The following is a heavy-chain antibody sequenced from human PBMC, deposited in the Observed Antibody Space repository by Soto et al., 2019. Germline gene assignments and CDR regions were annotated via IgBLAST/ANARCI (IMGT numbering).Heavy chain of an antibody. CDR2: IYYSGST. V-gene: IGHV4-30-4*01. CDR1: GGSISSGDYY. CDR3: ARELELRFDY. Sequence: PSETLSLTCTVSGGSISSGDYYWSWIRQPPGKGLEWIGYIYYSGSTYYNPSLKSRVTKSVDTSKNQFSLKQSSVTAADTAVYYCARELELRFDYWGQGTLVTVSS. D-gene: IGHD1-7*01. J-gene: IGHJ4*02.